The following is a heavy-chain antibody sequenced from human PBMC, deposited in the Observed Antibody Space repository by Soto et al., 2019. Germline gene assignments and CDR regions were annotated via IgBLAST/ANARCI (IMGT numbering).Heavy chain of an antibody. CDR2: IDPSDSYT. CDR3: ARHRSGYPVYYYGMDV. CDR1: GYSFTSYW. D-gene: IGHD3-22*01. V-gene: IGHV5-10-1*01. Sequence: PGGSLKISCNGSGYSFTSYWISWVRQMPWKGLEWMGRIDPSDSYTNYSPSFQGHVTISADKSISTAYLQWSSLKASDTAMYYCARHRSGYPVYYYGMDVWGQGTTVTVSS. J-gene: IGHJ6*02.